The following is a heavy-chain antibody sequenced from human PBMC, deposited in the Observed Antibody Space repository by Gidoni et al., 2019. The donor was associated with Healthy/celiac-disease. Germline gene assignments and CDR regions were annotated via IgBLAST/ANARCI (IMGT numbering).Heavy chain of an antibody. D-gene: IGHD3-3*01. CDR2: ISSSGSTI. J-gene: IGHJ6*02. V-gene: IGHV3-21*01. CDR1: GFTFSSYS. Sequence: EVQLVESGGGLVKPGGSLRLSCAASGFTFSSYSMNWVRQAPGKGLEWVSSISSSGSTIYYADSVKGRFTISRDNAKNSLYLQMNSLRAEDTAVYYCAREGVRFLEWLFTYYYYGMDVWGQGTTVTVSS. CDR3: AREGVRFLEWLFTYYYYGMDV.